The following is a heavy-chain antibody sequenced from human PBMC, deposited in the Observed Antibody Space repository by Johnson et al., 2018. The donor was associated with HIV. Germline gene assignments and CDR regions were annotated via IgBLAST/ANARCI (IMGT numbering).Heavy chain of an antibody. CDR3: ARGRGYSGYDPPAAFDI. J-gene: IGHJ3*02. D-gene: IGHD5-12*01. CDR2: IFSGGST. V-gene: IGHV3-66*01. Sequence: EVQVLESGGGLVQPGGSLRLSCAASGLTVSSNYMSWVRQAPGKGLEWVSVIFSGGSTYYADSVNGRFTISRDNSKNTLYLQMNSLRAEDTAVYYWARGRGYSGYDPPAAFDIWGQGTMVTVSS. CDR1: GLTVSSNY.